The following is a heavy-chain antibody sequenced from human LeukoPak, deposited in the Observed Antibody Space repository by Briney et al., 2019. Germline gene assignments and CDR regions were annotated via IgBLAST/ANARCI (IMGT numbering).Heavy chain of an antibody. J-gene: IGHJ4*02. CDR1: GFTFDECA. CDR3: VKDVVGELIIDH. Sequence: GGSLRLSCAASGFTFDECALHWVRQAPGKGLEWVSGISWNSGSIGYADSVKGRFTISRDNAKKSLYLQMNSLRVEDTARYYCVKDVVGELIIDHWGQGTLVTVSS. D-gene: IGHD3-10*01. V-gene: IGHV3-9*01. CDR2: ISWNSGSI.